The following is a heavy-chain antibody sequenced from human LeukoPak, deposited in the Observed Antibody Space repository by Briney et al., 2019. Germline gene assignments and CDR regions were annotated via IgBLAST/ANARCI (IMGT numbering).Heavy chain of an antibody. CDR1: GGSVSSSTFF. CDR3: VRHVFGHPGP. CDR2: IHYSGTT. D-gene: IGHD3-3*01. V-gene: IGHV4-39*01. J-gene: IGHJ5*02. Sequence: AETLSLTCSVSGGSVSSSTFFCGWIRQPPGKELEWIATIHYSGTTYYNPSLKSRVTISVDTSKNQFSLRLGCVTAADTAVYYCVRHVFGHPGPWGQGTLVTVSS.